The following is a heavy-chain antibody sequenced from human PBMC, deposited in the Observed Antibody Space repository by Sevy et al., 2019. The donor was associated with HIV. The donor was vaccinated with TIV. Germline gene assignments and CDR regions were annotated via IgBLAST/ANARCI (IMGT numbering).Heavy chain of an antibody. D-gene: IGHD2-15*01. V-gene: IGHV3-30*15. CDR3: AREGGHTAAWSPGNF. CDR1: GFTFNSHG. Sequence: GGSLRLSCAASGFTFNSHGFHWVRQAPGKGLEWGALISYDVRIKYYADSVKGRFIISRDDARNTLYLQMSGLGAEDTAVYYCAREGGHTAAWSPGNFWGQGTLVTVS. CDR2: ISYDVRIK. J-gene: IGHJ4*02.